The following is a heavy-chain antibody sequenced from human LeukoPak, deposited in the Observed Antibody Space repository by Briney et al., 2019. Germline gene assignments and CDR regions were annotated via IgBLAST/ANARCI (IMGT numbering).Heavy chain of an antibody. CDR1: GGSFSNYY. CDR2: IDHSGST. V-gene: IGHV4-34*01. D-gene: IGHD6-13*01. Sequence: SETLSLICAVYGGSFSNYYWSWIRQPPGQGLEWIGEIDHSGSTNYNPSLKSRLTISVDTSKKQFSLKLSSVTAADTAVYYCARAPVRVAAVGKYFDYWGQGTLVTVSS. CDR3: ARAPVRVAAVGKYFDY. J-gene: IGHJ4*02.